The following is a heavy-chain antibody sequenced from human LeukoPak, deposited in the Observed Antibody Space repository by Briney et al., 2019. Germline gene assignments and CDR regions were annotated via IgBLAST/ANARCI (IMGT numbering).Heavy chain of an antibody. CDR3: ARDLSSSSWYVGYYYYGMDV. Sequence: GGSLRLSCAASGFTFSSYGMHWVRQAPGKGLEWVAVIWYDGSNKYYADSVKGRFTISRDNSKNTLYLQMNSLRAEDTAVYYCARDLSSSSWYVGYYYYGMDVWGQGTTVTVSS. V-gene: IGHV3-33*01. D-gene: IGHD6-13*01. CDR2: IWYDGSNK. CDR1: GFTFSSYG. J-gene: IGHJ6*02.